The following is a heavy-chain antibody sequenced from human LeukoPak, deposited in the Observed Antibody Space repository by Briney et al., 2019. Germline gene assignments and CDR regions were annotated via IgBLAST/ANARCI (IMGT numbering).Heavy chain of an antibody. CDR3: ARGWQLGDY. V-gene: IGHV4-34*01. CDR1: GGSFSGYY. D-gene: IGHD6-6*01. CDR2: INHSGST. J-gene: IGHJ4*02. Sequence: SETLSLTCAVYGGSFSGYYWSWIRQPPGKGLEWIGEINHSGSTNYNPCLKSRVTISVETSKNQFSLKLSSVTAADTAVYYCARGWQLGDYWGQGTLVTVSS.